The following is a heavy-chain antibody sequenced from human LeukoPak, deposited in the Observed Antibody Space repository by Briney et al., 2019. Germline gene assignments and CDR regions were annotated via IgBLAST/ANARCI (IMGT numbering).Heavy chain of an antibody. CDR3: ARDWRDRLLHPYYFDY. CDR2: ISSSSSYI. V-gene: IGHV3-21*01. D-gene: IGHD2-21*02. CDR1: GFTFSSYS. Sequence: GGFLRLSCAASGFTFSSYSMNWVRQAPGKGLEWVSSISSSSSYIYYADSVKGRFTISRDNAKNSLYLQMNSLRAEDTAVYYCARDWRDRLLHPYYFDYWGQGVLVTVSS. J-gene: IGHJ4*02.